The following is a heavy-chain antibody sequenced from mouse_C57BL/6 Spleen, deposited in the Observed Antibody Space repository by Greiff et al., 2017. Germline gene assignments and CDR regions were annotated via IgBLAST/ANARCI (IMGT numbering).Heavy chain of an antibody. V-gene: IGHV1-82*01. J-gene: IGHJ4*01. D-gene: IGHD2-3*01. CDR2: IYPGDGDT. CDR1: GYAFSSSW. CDR3: ARDGGDAMDY. Sequence: QVQLQQSGPELVKPGASVKISCKASGYAFSSSWMNWVKQRPGKGLEWIGRIYPGDGDTNYNGKFKGKATLTADKSSSTAYMQLISLTSEDSAVYFCARDGGDAMDYWGQGTSVTVSS.